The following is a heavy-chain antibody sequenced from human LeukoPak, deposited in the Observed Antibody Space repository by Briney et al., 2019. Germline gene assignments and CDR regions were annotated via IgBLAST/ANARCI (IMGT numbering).Heavy chain of an antibody. Sequence: GGSLRLSCAASGFTFSSYGMHWVRQAPGKGLEWVAFKRYDGSNKYYADSVKGRFTISRDNSKNTLYLQMNSLRAEDTAVYYCARVYYRLEQQLGLDYWGQGTLVTVSS. CDR2: KRYDGSNK. D-gene: IGHD6-13*01. V-gene: IGHV3-30*02. CDR3: ARVYYRLEQQLGLDY. CDR1: GFTFSSYG. J-gene: IGHJ4*02.